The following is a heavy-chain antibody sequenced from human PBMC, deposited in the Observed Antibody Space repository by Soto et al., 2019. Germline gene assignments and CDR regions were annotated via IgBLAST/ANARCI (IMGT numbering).Heavy chain of an antibody. V-gene: IGHV1-2*02. J-gene: IGHJ6*02. Sequence: ASVKVSCKASGYTFTGYYMHWVRQAPGQGLEWMGWINPNSGGTNYAQKFQGRVTMTRDTSISTAYMELSRLRSDDTAVYYCASRQGCSSNSCYVGYYYYGMDVWGQGTTVTVSS. CDR2: INPNSGGT. CDR1: GYTFTGYY. D-gene: IGHD2-2*01. CDR3: ASRQGCSSNSCYVGYYYYGMDV.